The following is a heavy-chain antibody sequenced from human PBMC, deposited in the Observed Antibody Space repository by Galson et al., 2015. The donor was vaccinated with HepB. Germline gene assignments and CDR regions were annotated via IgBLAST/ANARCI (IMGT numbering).Heavy chain of an antibody. V-gene: IGHV3-74*01. CDR3: ARDKTWELPAFDI. Sequence: SLRLSCAASGFTFSSYWMHWVRQAPGKGLVWVSRINSDGSSTSYADSVKGRFTISRDNAKNTLYLQMNSLRAEDTAVYYCARDKTWELPAFDIWGQGTMVTVSS. CDR2: INSDGSST. CDR1: GFTFSSYW. D-gene: IGHD1-26*01. J-gene: IGHJ3*02.